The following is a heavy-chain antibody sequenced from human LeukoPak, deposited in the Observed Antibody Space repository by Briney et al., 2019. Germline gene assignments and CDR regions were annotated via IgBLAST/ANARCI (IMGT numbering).Heavy chain of an antibody. CDR1: GFTFSSYS. V-gene: IGHV3-21*01. Sequence: GGSLRLSCAASGFTFSSYSMNWVRQAPGKGLEWVSSISSSSSYIYYADSVKGRFTISRDNAKNSLYLQMNSLRAEDTAVYYCARVSQQNMIFGVVIIRLDAFDIWGQGTMVTVSS. CDR2: ISSSSSYI. J-gene: IGHJ3*02. D-gene: IGHD3/OR15-3a*01. CDR3: ARVSQQNMIFGVVIIRLDAFDI.